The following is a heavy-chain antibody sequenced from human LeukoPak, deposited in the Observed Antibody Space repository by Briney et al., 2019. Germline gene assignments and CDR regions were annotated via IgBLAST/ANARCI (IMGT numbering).Heavy chain of an antibody. D-gene: IGHD3-16*02. CDR3: AKVVTFGGVIIRFHWFDP. CDR2: IYYSGST. J-gene: IGHJ5*02. CDR1: GGSISDSSYY. V-gene: IGHV4-39*07. Sequence: PSETPSLTCTVSGGSISDSSYYWGWIRQPPGKGLEWIGSIYYSGSTYYNPSLNSRVSISVDTSKNQFSLKVTSVTAADTAVYYCAKVVTFGGVIIRFHWFDPWGQGTLVTVSS.